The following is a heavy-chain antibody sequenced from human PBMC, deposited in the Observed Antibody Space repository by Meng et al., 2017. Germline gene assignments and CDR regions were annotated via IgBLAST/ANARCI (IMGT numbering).Heavy chain of an antibody. CDR3: ASMGY. CDR2: ISYDGSNK. CDR1: GLTFSSYS. D-gene: IGHD3-10*01. J-gene: IGHJ4*02. Sequence: QVQLVVSGGCVVQPGGAMRLSWTASGLTFSSYSMHWVRQAPGKGLEWVAVISYDGSNKYYADSVKGRFTISRDNSKNTLYLQMNSLRAEDTAVYYCASMGYWGQGTLVTVSS. V-gene: IGHV3-30*01.